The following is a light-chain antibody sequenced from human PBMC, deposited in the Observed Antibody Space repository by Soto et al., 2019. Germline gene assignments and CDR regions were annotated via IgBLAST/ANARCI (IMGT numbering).Light chain of an antibody. Sequence: QSALTQPPSASGSPGQSVTISCTGTSSDVGTYNYVSWYQQHPGKAPKLMIYEVSKRPSGVPDRFSGSKAGNTASLTVSGLQAEDEADYYCNSYAGINNLVFGTGTKVTV. CDR1: SSDVGTYNY. CDR2: EVS. J-gene: IGLJ1*01. V-gene: IGLV2-8*01. CDR3: NSYAGINNLV.